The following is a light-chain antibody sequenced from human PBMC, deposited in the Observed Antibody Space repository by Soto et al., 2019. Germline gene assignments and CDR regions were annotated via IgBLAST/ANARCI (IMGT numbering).Light chain of an antibody. CDR2: DNN. J-gene: IGLJ2*01. CDR1: SSNIGNNY. V-gene: IGLV1-51*01. CDR3: GTWDSSLSAGLVV. Sequence: QSVLTQPPSVSAAPGEKVTISCSGSSSNIGNNYVSWYQQLPGTAPKLLIYDNNKRPSGIPDRFSGSKSGTSATLGITGLQTGHEADYYCGTWDSSLSAGLVVFGGGTKLTVL.